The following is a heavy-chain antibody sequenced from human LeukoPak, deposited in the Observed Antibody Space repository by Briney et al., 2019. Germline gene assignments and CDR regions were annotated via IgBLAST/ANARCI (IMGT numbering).Heavy chain of an antibody. CDR3: ARGNYAFFGY. Sequence: SETLSLTCTVSGGSISSYYWSWIRQPPGKGLEWIGEINHSGSTNYNPSLKSRVTISVDTSKNQFSLKLSSVTAADTAVYYCARGNYAFFGYWGQGTLVTVSS. J-gene: IGHJ4*02. D-gene: IGHD1-7*01. CDR2: INHSGST. V-gene: IGHV4-34*01. CDR1: GGSISSYY.